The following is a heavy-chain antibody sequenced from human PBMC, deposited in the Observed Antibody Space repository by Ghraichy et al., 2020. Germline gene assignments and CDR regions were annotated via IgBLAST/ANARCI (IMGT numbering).Heavy chain of an antibody. J-gene: IGHJ4*02. CDR3: ARGSSSRSYGEDC. V-gene: IGHV3-48*01. CDR2: ISSSSGTM. Sequence: GGSLRLSCAASGFTFSNYSMNWVRQAPGKGLEWVSYISSSSGTMYYADSVKGRFTISRDNAKNSLYLQMNSLRAEDTAVYYCARGSSSRSYGEDCWGQGTLVTVSS. D-gene: IGHD2-2*01. CDR1: GFTFSNYS.